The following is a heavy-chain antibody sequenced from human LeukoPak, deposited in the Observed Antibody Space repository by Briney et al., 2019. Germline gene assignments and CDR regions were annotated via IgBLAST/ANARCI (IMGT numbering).Heavy chain of an antibody. Sequence: PSETLSLTCAVSGYSISSGYYWGWIRQPPGKGLEWIGSIYHSGSTYYNPSLKSRVTISVDTSKNQFSPKLSSVTAADTAVNYCASLRYCSGGSCQHFDYWGQGTLVTVSS. V-gene: IGHV4-38-2*01. D-gene: IGHD2-15*01. J-gene: IGHJ4*02. CDR3: ASLRYCSGGSCQHFDY. CDR2: IYHSGST. CDR1: GYSISSGYY.